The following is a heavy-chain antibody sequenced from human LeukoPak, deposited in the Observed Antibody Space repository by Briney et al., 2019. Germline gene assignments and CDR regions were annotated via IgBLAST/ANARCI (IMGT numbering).Heavy chain of an antibody. Sequence: ALVEVSCKASGYTFTGYYLHWVRQAPGQGLEWMGWINPNSGGTNYAQKFQGRVTMTRDTSISTAYMELSRLRSDDTAVYYCAIDSSGYYYFDYWGQVTLVTVSS. D-gene: IGHD3-22*01. CDR1: GYTFTGYY. CDR2: INPNSGGT. J-gene: IGHJ4*02. V-gene: IGHV1-2*02. CDR3: AIDSSGYYYFDY.